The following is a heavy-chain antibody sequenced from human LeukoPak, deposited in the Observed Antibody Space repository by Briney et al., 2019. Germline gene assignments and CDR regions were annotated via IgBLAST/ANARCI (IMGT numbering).Heavy chain of an antibody. CDR2: FYHGGST. D-gene: IGHD6-13*01. CDR1: GGSIRGSTYY. J-gene: IGHJ4*02. Sequence: SETLSLTCTVSGGSIRGSTYYWGRIRRPPGKGLEWIGSFYHGGSTYYNPSLKSRVTISVDTSKNHFSLSLGSVTAADTAVYYCARHHSSNWYYFDFWGQGTPVTVSS. V-gene: IGHV4-39*01. CDR3: ARHHSSNWYYFDF.